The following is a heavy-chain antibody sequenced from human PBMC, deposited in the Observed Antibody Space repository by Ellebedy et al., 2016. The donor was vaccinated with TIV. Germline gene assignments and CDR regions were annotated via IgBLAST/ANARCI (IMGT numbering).Heavy chain of an antibody. CDR3: TVQSGSYFY. Sequence: LSLTCXASGFTFSNAWMSWVLQAPGKGLEWVGRIKSKTDGGTTDYAAPVKGRFTISRDDSKNTLYLQMNSLKTEDTAVYYCTVQSGSYFYWGQGTLVTVSS. J-gene: IGHJ4*02. D-gene: IGHD1-26*01. V-gene: IGHV3-15*01. CDR2: IKSKTDGGTT. CDR1: GFTFSNAW.